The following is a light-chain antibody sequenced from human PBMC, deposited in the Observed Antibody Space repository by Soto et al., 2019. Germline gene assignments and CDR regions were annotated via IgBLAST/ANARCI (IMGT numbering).Light chain of an antibody. CDR1: QSVSTSY. CDR3: QQYGSSYT. CDR2: GAS. Sequence: EIVLTQSPGTLYLSPGERATLSCRASQSVSTSYLAWYQQKPGQAPRLLISGASRRATGIPDRFSGSGSGTDFALTISRLEPEDFAVYYCQQYGSSYTFGQGTKLEIK. V-gene: IGKV3-20*01. J-gene: IGKJ2*01.